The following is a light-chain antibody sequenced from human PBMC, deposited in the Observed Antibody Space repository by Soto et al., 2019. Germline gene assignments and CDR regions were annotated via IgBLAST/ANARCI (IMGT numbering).Light chain of an antibody. CDR3: QQYNNWPPLT. CDR1: QSVSTY. V-gene: IGKV3D-15*01. Sequence: EIVLTQSPGTLSLSPGERATLSCSASQSVSTYLAWYQQKPGQAPRLLIYGASSRATGIPDRFSGSGSGTEFTLTISSLQSEDFAVYYCQQYNNWPPLTFGGGTKVDIK. CDR2: GAS. J-gene: IGKJ4*01.